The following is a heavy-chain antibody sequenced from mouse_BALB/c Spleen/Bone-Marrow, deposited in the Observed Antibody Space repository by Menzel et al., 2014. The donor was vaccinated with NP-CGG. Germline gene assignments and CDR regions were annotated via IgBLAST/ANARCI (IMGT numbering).Heavy chain of an antibody. CDR1: GYEFSDSW. D-gene: IGHD1-1*01. CDR3: ARSLSVVTPMDY. CDR2: IYPGDGDS. V-gene: IGHV1-82*01. J-gene: IGHJ4*01. Sequence: HVQLKESGPELVRPGASVKISCKASGYEFSDSWMNWVKQRPGQGLEWIGRIYPGDGDSIYNGKFKGKATLTSDKFSSTAYMQLSSLTSMDSEVYFCARSLSVVTPMDYWGQGTSVTVSS.